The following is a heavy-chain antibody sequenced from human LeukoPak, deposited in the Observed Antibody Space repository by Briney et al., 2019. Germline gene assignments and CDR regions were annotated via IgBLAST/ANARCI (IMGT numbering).Heavy chain of an antibody. Sequence: GGSLRLSCAASGFTFSDYYMSWIRQAPGKGLEWVSYISSSSSYTNYADSVKGRFTISRDNAKNSLYLQMNSLRAEDTAVYYCARGDDSSSSFYYYYYGMDVWGQGTTVTVSS. D-gene: IGHD6-6*01. CDR2: ISSSSSYT. CDR1: GFTFSDYY. CDR3: ARGDDSSSSFYYYYYGMDV. V-gene: IGHV3-11*06. J-gene: IGHJ6*02.